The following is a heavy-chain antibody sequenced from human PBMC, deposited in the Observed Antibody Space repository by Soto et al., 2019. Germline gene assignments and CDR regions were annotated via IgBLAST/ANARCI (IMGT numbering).Heavy chain of an antibody. CDR2: IIPIFGTA. J-gene: IGHJ6*02. Sequence: VKVSCKASGGTFSSYAISWVRQAPGQGLEWMGGIIPIFGTANYAQKFQGRVTITADESTSTAYMGLSSLRSEDTAAYYCARGYYDFWSGYYGVYYGMDVWGQGTTVTVSS. CDR3: ARGYYDFWSGYYGVYYGMDV. CDR1: GGTFSSYA. D-gene: IGHD3-3*01. V-gene: IGHV1-69*01.